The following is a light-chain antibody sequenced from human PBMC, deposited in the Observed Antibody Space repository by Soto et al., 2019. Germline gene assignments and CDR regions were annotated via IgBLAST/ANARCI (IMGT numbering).Light chain of an antibody. Sequence: EIVLPQSPGTLSLAPGKSATLSCRARQSISSSYLAWYSKRPGQAPRILIYGASNRATGIPDRFSSNVSGTDFNLTIRRLETEEFAVYECQQPGTSTITGGPWPRLEIK. CDR2: GAS. J-gene: IGKJ5*01. CDR3: QQPGTSTIT. V-gene: IGKV3-20*01. CDR1: QSISSSY.